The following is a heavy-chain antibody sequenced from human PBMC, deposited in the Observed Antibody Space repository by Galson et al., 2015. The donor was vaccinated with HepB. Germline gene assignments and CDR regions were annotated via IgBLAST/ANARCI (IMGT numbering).Heavy chain of an antibody. CDR1: GGTFSSYA. CDR3: ARGGRAYYDFWSGYSDYYGMDV. CDR2: IIPIFGTA. Sequence: SVKVSCKASGGTFSSYAISWVRQAPGQGLEWMGGIIPIFGTANYAQKFQGRVTITADESTSTAYMELSSLRSEDTAVYYCARGGRAYYDFWSGYSDYYGMDVWGQGTTVTASS. J-gene: IGHJ6*02. V-gene: IGHV1-69*13. D-gene: IGHD3-3*01.